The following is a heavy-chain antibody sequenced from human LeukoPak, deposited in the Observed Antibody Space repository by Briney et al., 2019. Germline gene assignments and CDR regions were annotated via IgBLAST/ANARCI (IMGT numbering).Heavy chain of an antibody. Sequence: GGSLRLSCAASGFEFSDYSMNWVRQAPGKGLEWISYIGIDSGNTNYADSVKGRFTISGDKAKNSLYLQMNSLRVEDTAVYYCARDYKYAFDNWGQGTLVTVSS. D-gene: IGHD5-24*01. J-gene: IGHJ4*02. CDR2: IGIDSGNT. CDR1: GFEFSDYS. CDR3: ARDYKYAFDN. V-gene: IGHV3-48*01.